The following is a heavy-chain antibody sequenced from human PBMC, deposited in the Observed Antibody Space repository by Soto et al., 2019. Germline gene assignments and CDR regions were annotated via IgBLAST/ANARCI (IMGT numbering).Heavy chain of an antibody. V-gene: IGHV1-8*01. Sequence: ASVTVSCKDSVYTFTTYDFNWVRQAPGQGLEWMGWLNPKSGNTGYAQKFQGRVTMTRNTSISTAYMELSSLRSEDTAVYYCARGRVPIVGATHFDYWGQGTLVTVSS. CDR1: VYTFTTYD. CDR2: LNPKSGNT. J-gene: IGHJ4*02. CDR3: ARGRVPIVGATHFDY. D-gene: IGHD1-26*01.